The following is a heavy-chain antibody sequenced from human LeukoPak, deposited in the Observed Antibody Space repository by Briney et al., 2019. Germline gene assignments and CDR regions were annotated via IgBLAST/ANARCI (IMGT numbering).Heavy chain of an antibody. CDR1: GFSFTSYY. D-gene: IGHD2-2*02. Sequence: GESLEISCQTSGFSFTSYYIGWVRQMPGKGLEWMGIIYPGDSNARYGPSFQGQVTMSVDKSISTAYLQWSSLRASDTAMYYCARLYCTSTSCYSRWLDYWGQGTLVTVSS. V-gene: IGHV5-51*01. CDR2: IYPGDSNA. CDR3: ARLYCTSTSCYSRWLDY. J-gene: IGHJ4*02.